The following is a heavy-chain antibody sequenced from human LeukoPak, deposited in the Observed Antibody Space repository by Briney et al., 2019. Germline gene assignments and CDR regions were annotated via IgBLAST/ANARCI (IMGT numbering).Heavy chain of an antibody. D-gene: IGHD3-16*01. CDR2: ISGSGGST. V-gene: IGHV3-23*01. J-gene: IGHJ4*02. CDR1: GFTFSSYA. Sequence: PGASLRLSCAASGFTFSSYAMNWVRQAPGKGLEWVSAISGSGGSTYYADSVKGRFTISRDNSKNTLYLQMNSLRAEDTAVYYCAKVLLMTHSPGDYWGQGTLVTVSS. CDR3: AKVLLMTHSPGDY.